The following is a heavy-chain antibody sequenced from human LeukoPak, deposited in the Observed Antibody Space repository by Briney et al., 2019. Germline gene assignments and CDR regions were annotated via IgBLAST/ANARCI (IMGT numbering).Heavy chain of an antibody. Sequence: PSQTLSLTCVISGDSVSNNSWNWVRQTPSGGLECLGRTYYDSKWYNHYADSVKSRISINPDTSKNQFSPQLNSVTPEDTAVYYCARGWTRDGFNIWSQGTMVTVSS. D-gene: IGHD3/OR15-3a*01. CDR3: ARGWTRDGFNI. CDR1: GDSVSNNS. V-gene: IGHV6-1*01. J-gene: IGHJ3*02. CDR2: TYYDSKWYN.